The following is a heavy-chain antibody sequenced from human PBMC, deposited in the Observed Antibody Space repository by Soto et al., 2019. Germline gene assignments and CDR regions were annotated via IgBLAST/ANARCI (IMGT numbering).Heavy chain of an antibody. V-gene: IGHV1-2*02. Sequence: ASVKVSCKASGYTFTGHYMHWVRQVPGQGLEWMGWMNPNRGGTKYAQKFQDRVAMTRDTSINTAYMELSRLTSDDTATYFCAKDASQTFMSSLHQDFWGQGTLVTVSS. CDR1: GYTFTGHY. CDR2: MNPNRGGT. J-gene: IGHJ1*01. D-gene: IGHD3-16*01. CDR3: AKDASQTFMSSLHQDF.